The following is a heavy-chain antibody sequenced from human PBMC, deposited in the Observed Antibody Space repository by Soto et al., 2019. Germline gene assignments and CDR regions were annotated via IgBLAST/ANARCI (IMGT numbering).Heavy chain of an antibody. J-gene: IGHJ6*03. CDR3: TTNLNLSTPVVAATYGYYYYYYMDV. CDR1: GFTFSNAW. V-gene: IGHV3-15*01. D-gene: IGHD2-15*01. CDR2: IKSKTDGGTT. Sequence: GGSLRLSCAASGFTFSNAWMSWVRQAPGKGLEWVGRIKSKTDGGTTDYAAPVKGRLTISRDDSKNTLYLQMNSLKTEDTAVYYCTTNLNLSTPVVAATYGYYYYYYMDVWGKGTTVTVSS.